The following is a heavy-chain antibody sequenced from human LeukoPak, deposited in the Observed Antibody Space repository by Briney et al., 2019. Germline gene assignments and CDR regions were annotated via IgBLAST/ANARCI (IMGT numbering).Heavy chain of an antibody. CDR1: GGSISSGGYY. CDR2: IYYSGST. J-gene: IGHJ5*02. Sequence: PSETLSLTCTVSGGSISSGGYYWSWIRQHPGKGLEWIGYIYYSGSTYYNPSLKSRVTMSVDTSKNQFSLKLSSVTAVDTAVYYCARNPTPFRSWFDPWGQGTLVTVSS. V-gene: IGHV4-31*03. CDR3: ARNPTPFRSWFDP. D-gene: IGHD2/OR15-2a*01.